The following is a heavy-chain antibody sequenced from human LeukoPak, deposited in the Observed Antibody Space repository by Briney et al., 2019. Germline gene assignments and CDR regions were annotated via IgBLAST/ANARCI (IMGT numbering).Heavy chain of an antibody. CDR1: GGSVYTSDYY. D-gene: IGHD3-22*01. V-gene: IGHV4-39*01. CDR2: IFYTGKT. Sequence: SETLSLTCTVSGGSVYTSDYYWGWVRQPPGKGPEWIGDIFYTGKTNYNPSLKSRVSISIDTSKNQFSLKLTSVTAADTAVYYCARRRYYYDSSGYYYYYYYGMDVWGQGTTVTVSS. J-gene: IGHJ6*02. CDR3: ARRRYYYDSSGYYYYYYYGMDV.